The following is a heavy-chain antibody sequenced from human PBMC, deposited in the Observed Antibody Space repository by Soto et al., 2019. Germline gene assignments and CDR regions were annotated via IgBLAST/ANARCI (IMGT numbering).Heavy chain of an antibody. V-gene: IGHV4-34*01. D-gene: IGHD3-22*01. Sequence: SETLSLTCAVHGGSFSGYYWDWIRQPPGKGLEWIGEVNHGGSTSYNPSLKSRVTISVDTSKNQFSLKLSSVTAADTAVYYCARRLYYDSSGFEGGGMDVWGQGTTVTVS. CDR1: GGSFSGYY. CDR3: ARRLYYDSSGFEGGGMDV. CDR2: VNHGGST. J-gene: IGHJ6*02.